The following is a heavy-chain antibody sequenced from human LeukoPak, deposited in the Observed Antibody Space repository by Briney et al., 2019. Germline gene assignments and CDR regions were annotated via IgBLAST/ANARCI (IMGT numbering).Heavy chain of an antibody. CDR2: ISAYNGNT. V-gene: IGHV1-18*01. Sequence: ASMKVSCKASGYTFTSYGISWVRQAPGQGLEWMGWISAYNGNTNYAQKLQGRVTMTTDTSTSTAYMELRSLRSDDTAVYYCARAARWMITIRDAFDIWGQGTMVTASS. CDR3: ARAARWMITIRDAFDI. J-gene: IGHJ3*02. CDR1: GYTFTSYG. D-gene: IGHD3-16*01.